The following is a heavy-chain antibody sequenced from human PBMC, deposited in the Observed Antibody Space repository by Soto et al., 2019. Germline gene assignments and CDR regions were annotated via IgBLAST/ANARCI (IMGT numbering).Heavy chain of an antibody. J-gene: IGHJ5*02. CDR3: ARVPGP. CDR1: GGSISSGGYS. D-gene: IGHD7-27*01. V-gene: IGHV4-30-2*01. CDR2: IYHSWST. Sequence: PSETLSLTCAVSGGSISSGGYSWSWIRQPPGKGLEWIGYIYHSWSTYYNPSLKSRVTISVDRSKNQFSLKLSSVTAADTAVYYCARVPGPWGQGTLVTVSS.